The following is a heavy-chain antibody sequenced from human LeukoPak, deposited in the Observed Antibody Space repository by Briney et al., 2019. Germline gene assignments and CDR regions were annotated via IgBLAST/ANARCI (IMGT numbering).Heavy chain of an antibody. V-gene: IGHV1-18*01. J-gene: IGHJ4*02. D-gene: IGHD4-17*01. CDR1: GYTFTSYG. Sequence: ASVKVSCKASGYTFTSYGISWVRQAPGQGLEWMGWISAYNGNTNYAQKLQGRVTMTTDTSTSTAYMELRSLRSDDTAVYYCARVEGDYVALGSSDYWGQGTLVTVSS. CDR2: ISAYNGNT. CDR3: ARVEGDYVALGSSDY.